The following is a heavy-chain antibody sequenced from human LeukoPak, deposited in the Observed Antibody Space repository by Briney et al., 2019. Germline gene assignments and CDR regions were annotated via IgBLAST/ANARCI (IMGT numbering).Heavy chain of an antibody. CDR2: INPSDGST. CDR1: GYTFTNYY. CDR3: ARMYWYEGKLGNAFDI. Sequence: GASVKVSCKASGYTFTNYYLHWVRQAPGQGLEWMGIINPSDGSTSYAQKFQGRVTMTRDMSTSTVYMELSSLRSEDTAVYYCARMYWYEGKLGNAFDIWGQGTMVTVSS. V-gene: IGHV1-46*01. D-gene: IGHD2-8*02. J-gene: IGHJ3*02.